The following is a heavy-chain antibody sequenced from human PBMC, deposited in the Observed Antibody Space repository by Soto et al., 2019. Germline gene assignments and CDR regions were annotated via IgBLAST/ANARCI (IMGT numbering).Heavy chain of an antibody. CDR1: GFTFSSYN. V-gene: IGHV3-48*02. J-gene: IGHJ5*02. CDR3: ARDMGYCTNGVCLNWFDP. CDR2: ISSSSSTI. D-gene: IGHD2-8*01. Sequence: PGGSLRLSCAASGFTFSSYNMNWVRQAPGKGLEWVSYISSSSSTIYYADSVKGRFTISRDNAKNSLYLQMNSLRDEDTAVYYCARDMGYCTNGVCLNWFDPWGQGTLVTVSS.